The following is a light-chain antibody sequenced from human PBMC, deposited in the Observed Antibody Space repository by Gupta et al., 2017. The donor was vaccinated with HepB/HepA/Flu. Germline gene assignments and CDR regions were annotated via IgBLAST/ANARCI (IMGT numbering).Light chain of an antibody. J-gene: IGKJ4*01. CDR3: QQHSNWPPLT. CDR2: DAS. CDR1: QSVSTY. V-gene: IGKV3-11*01. Sequence: EIVLTQSPATLSLSPGERATLACRASQSVSTYLAWYQQKPGQAPRLLIYDASNRATCIPARFSGSGCGTDFTLTISSLEPEDFAVYYCQQHSNWPPLTFGGGTKVEIK.